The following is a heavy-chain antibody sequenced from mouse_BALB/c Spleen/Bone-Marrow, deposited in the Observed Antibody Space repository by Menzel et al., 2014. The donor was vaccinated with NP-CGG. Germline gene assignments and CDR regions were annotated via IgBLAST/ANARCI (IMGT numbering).Heavy chain of an antibody. CDR3: ASYRYGWYFDV. CDR1: GFNIKDTY. D-gene: IGHD2-14*01. V-gene: IGHV14-3*02. CDR2: IDPAIFT. J-gene: IGHJ1*01. Sequence: EVHLVESGAELVKPGASVKLSCTASGFNIKDTYLHWVKPRPEQGLDWIGRIDPAIFTKYDPKFQGKATITADTSSNTAYLHLSSLTSEDTAVYYCASYRYGWYFDVWGAGTTVTVSS.